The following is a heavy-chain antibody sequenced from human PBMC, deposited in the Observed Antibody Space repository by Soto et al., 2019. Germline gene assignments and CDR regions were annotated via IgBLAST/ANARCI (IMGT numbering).Heavy chain of an antibody. J-gene: IGHJ4*02. V-gene: IGHV4-4*02. D-gene: IGHD1-7*01. CDR1: GGSFTSNNW. Sequence: SETRSLTCAVSGGSFTSNNWWTWVRQPPGQGLEWIGEIYRTESTNYNPSLKSRVTLSLDKSDNQFSLNVSSWPAAAAAVYYCASRDPRTSVDYWGQGTLVTVSS. CDR3: ASRDPRTSVDY. CDR2: IYRTEST.